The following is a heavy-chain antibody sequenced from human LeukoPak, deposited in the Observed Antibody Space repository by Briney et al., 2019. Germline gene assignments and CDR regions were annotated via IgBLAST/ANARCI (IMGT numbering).Heavy chain of an antibody. CDR3: ASTNSYDYFYMDV. CDR2: VFYNGST. V-gene: IGHV4-59*08. Sequence: SETLSLTCTVAGGSISNYFWSWIRQPPGKGLEWVGHVFYNGSTNYNPSLKSRVTISVDTSKNQFSLKLSSVTAADTAVYYCASTNSYDYFYMDVWGKGTTVTVSS. CDR1: GGSISNYF. J-gene: IGHJ6*03. D-gene: IGHD1-1*01.